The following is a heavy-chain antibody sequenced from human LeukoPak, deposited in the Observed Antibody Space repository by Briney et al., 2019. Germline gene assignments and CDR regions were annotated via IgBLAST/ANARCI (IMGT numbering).Heavy chain of an antibody. CDR1: GFTFSSYW. CDR2: IKQDGSEK. CDR3: ARSWATDFYVGFAP. V-gene: IGHV3-7*01. J-gene: IGHJ5*02. D-gene: IGHD3-3*01. Sequence: GGSLRLSCAASGFTFSSYWMSWVRQAPGKGLEWVANIKQDGSEKYYVDSVKGRFTISRDNAKNSLYLQMNSLRVEDTAVYYCARSWATDFYVGFAPWGQGTLVTVSS.